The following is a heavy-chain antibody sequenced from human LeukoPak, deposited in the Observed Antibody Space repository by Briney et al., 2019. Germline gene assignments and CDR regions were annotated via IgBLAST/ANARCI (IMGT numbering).Heavy chain of an antibody. CDR3: ARDRNYDSSGSIFDY. V-gene: IGHV3-21*01. CDR2: ISSSSSFI. D-gene: IGHD3-22*01. CDR1: GFIFSSYS. J-gene: IGHJ4*02. Sequence: GGSLRLSCAASGFIFSSYSMNWVRQAPGKGLEWVSSISSSSSFIYYADSVKGRFTISRDNAKNSLYLQMNSLRAEDTAVYYCARDRNYDSSGSIFDYWGQGTLVTVSS.